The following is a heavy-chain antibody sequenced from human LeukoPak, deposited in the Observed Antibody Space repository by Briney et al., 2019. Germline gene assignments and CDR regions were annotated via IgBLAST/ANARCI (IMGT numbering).Heavy chain of an antibody. CDR3: AIAYESGSFYRAFAY. J-gene: IGHJ4*02. CDR2: ISGDSDNR. CDR1: GFNFGAYA. V-gene: IGHV3-43*02. Sequence: GGSLRLSCAASGFNFGAYAMYWVRQPPGKSLEWVSLISGDSDNRYSAASVKGRFTISRDNRKNSLYLQMDSLTTEDTALYYCAIAYESGSFYRAFAYWGQGALVTVSS. D-gene: IGHD3-10*01.